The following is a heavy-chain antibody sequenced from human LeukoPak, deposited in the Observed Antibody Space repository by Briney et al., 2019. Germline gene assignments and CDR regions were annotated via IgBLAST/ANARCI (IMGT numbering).Heavy chain of an antibody. CDR2: IKQDGSEK. CDR1: GFSFRTYW. D-gene: IGHD3-3*01. J-gene: IGHJ4*02. Sequence: GGSLRLSCAASGFSFRTYWMTWVRQAPGKGLEWVADIKQDGSEKYYLDSVKGRFTISTDNAKNLLSLEMNSLRVEDTAVYYCSWSGEADWGQGTLVTVSS. CDR3: SWSGEAD. V-gene: IGHV3-7*01.